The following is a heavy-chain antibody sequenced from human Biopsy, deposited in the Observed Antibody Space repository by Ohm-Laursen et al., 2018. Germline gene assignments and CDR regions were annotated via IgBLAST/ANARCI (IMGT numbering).Heavy chain of an antibody. D-gene: IGHD6-19*01. J-gene: IGHJ6*02. CDR2: IYYSGST. CDR3: ARATNSTGWSYYYFYGMDV. CDR1: GGSISSDY. V-gene: IGHV4-59*01. Sequence: GTLSLTCTVSGGSISSDYWSWIRQTPGKGLEWIGYIYYSGSTNYNPSLKSRVTISVDTSKNQFSLRLNSVTAADTAVYHCARATNSTGWSYYYFYGMDVWGQGTTVTVSS.